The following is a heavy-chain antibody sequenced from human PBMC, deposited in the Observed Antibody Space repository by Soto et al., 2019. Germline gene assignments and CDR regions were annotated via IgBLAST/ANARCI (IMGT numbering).Heavy chain of an antibody. J-gene: IGHJ4*02. V-gene: IGHV3-7*01. D-gene: IGHD3-9*01. CDR1: GFTFSSYW. CDR3: ARDGYDILTGYVDY. Sequence: GSLRLSCAASGFTFSSYWMSWVRQAPGKGLEWVANIKQDGSEKYYVDSVKGRFTISRDNAKNSLYLQMNSLRAEDTAVYYCARDGYDILTGYVDYWGQGTLVTVSS. CDR2: IKQDGSEK.